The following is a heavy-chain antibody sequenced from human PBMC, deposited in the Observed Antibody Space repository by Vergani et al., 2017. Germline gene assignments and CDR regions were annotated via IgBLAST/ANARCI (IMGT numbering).Heavy chain of an antibody. CDR2: IYYSGST. V-gene: IGHV4-31*03. CDR3: ARAYCSGGSCSPFDY. D-gene: IGHD2-15*01. J-gene: IGHJ4*02. Sequence: QVQLQESGPGLVKPSQTLSLICTVSRGSISSGGYYWSWIRQHPGKGLEWIGYIYYSGSTYYNPSLKSRVTISVDTSKNQFSLKLSSVTAADTAVYYCARAYCSGGSCSPFDYWGQGTLVTVSS. CDR1: RGSISSGGYY.